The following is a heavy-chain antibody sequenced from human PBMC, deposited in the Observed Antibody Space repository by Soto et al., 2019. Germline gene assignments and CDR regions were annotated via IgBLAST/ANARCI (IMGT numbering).Heavy chain of an antibody. CDR1: GGPISSYY. CDR3: ARDRGIAAAGTGRDYYYYYGMDV. V-gene: IGHV4-59*01. Sequence: SETLSLTCTASGGPISSYYWSWIRQPPGKGLEWIGYIYYSGSTNYNPSLKSRVTISVDTSKNQFSLKLSSVTAADTAVYYCARDRGIAAAGTGRDYYYYYGMDVWGQGTTVTV. CDR2: IYYSGST. D-gene: IGHD6-13*01. J-gene: IGHJ6*02.